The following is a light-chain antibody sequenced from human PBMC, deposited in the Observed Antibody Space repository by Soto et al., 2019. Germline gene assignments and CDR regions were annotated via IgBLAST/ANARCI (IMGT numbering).Light chain of an antibody. V-gene: IGKV1-33*01. J-gene: IGKJ3*01. CDR3: QQYDNLPPFT. CDR1: QDISNY. Sequence: DIQMTQSPSSLSASVGDRVTITCQASQDISNYLNWYQQKPGKAPKLLIYDASNLETGVPSRFSGSGAATDFTFTSSSLQPEYIATYYCQQYDNLPPFTFGPGTKVDIK. CDR2: DAS.